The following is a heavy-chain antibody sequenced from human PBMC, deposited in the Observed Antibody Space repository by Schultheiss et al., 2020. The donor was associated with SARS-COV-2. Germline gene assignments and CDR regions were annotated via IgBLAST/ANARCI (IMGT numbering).Heavy chain of an antibody. J-gene: IGHJ6*02. D-gene: IGHD5-12*01. Sequence: SQTLSLTCTVSGGSISSYYWSWIRQPPGKGLEWIGEINHSGSTNYNPSLKSRVTISVDTSKNQFSLQLNSVTPEDTAVYYCAREVSGYPGGLYYYYGMDVWGQGTTVTVSS. CDR1: GGSISSYY. CDR3: AREVSGYPGGLYYYYGMDV. V-gene: IGHV4-34*01. CDR2: INHSGST.